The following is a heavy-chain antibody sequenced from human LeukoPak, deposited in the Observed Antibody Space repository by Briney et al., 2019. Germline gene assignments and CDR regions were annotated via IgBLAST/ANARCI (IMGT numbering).Heavy chain of an antibody. V-gene: IGHV4-30-2*01. D-gene: IGHD2-15*01. Sequence: SETLSLTCAVSGGSISSGGYSWSWIRQPPGTGLEWIGYIYHSGSTYYNPSLKSRVTISVDRSKNQFSLKLSSVTAADTAVYYCARTAPHYCSGGSCYRPGYYFDYWGQGTLVTVSS. CDR3: ARTAPHYCSGGSCYRPGYYFDY. CDR2: IYHSGST. J-gene: IGHJ4*02. CDR1: GGSISSGGYS.